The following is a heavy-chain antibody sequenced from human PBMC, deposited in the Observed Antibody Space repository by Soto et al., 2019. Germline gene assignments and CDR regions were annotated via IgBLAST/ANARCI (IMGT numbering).Heavy chain of an antibody. Sequence: VQLVQSGAEVKKPGSSVKVSCKASGGTFSSYAISWVRQAPGQGLEWMGGIIPIFGTANYAQKFQGRVTITADESTSTAYMELSSLRSEDTAVYYCARGGIAAAGRDYYGMDVWGQGTTVTVSS. CDR3: ARGGIAAAGRDYYGMDV. D-gene: IGHD6-13*01. J-gene: IGHJ6*02. V-gene: IGHV1-69*01. CDR1: GGTFSSYA. CDR2: IIPIFGTA.